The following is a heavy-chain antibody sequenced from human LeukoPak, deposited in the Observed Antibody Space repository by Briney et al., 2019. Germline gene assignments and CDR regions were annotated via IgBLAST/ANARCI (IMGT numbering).Heavy chain of an antibody. Sequence: SETLSLTCNVSGGSIRGYYWSWIRQPPGKGLEWIGYIYTSGSTTYNPSLKSRVTMSVDTSKNQFSLKLSSVTAADTAVYYCARDSGTTGEVKFDPWGQGTLVTVSS. CDR3: ARDSGTTGEVKFDP. V-gene: IGHV4-4*08. CDR1: GGSIRGYY. D-gene: IGHD3-10*01. CDR2: IYTSGST. J-gene: IGHJ5*02.